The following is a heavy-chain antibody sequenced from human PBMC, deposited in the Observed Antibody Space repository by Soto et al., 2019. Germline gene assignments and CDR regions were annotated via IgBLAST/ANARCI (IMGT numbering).Heavy chain of an antibody. CDR1: GDSISSYY. Sequence: PSETLSLTCTVSGDSISSYYWSWIRQTPGKGLEWIGYIYFSGSTNYNPSLRSRVAISVDTSKNQFSLQLSSVTAADTAVYYCARDRERFDPWGQGTLVTVSS. J-gene: IGHJ5*02. D-gene: IGHD1-1*01. CDR2: IYFSGST. V-gene: IGHV4-59*01. CDR3: ARDRERFDP.